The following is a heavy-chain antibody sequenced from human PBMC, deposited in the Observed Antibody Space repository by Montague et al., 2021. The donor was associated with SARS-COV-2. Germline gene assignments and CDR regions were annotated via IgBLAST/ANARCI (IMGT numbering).Heavy chain of an antibody. V-gene: IGHV4-59*01. D-gene: IGHD3-10*01. Sequence: ETLSLTCSVSGGSIGSYYWSWLRQPPGKGLEWIGHIHYSGGNTYSPSFKSRVTISIDTPKNQFSLKLSSVTAADTAVYYCARSLDPSGTYYLPYWGQGTLVTVSS. CDR1: GGSIGSYY. J-gene: IGHJ4*02. CDR3: ARSLDPSGTYYLPY. CDR2: IHYSGGN.